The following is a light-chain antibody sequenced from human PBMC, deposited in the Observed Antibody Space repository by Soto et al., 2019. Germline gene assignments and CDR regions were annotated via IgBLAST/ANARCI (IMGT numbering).Light chain of an antibody. V-gene: IGLV1-44*01. CDR2: SNN. CDR3: AAWDDSLNGVI. J-gene: IGLJ2*01. CDR1: SSNIGSNT. Sequence: QSVLTQPPSSSRTPGQRVTISCSGSSSNIGSNTVNWYQQLPGTAPKLLIYSNNQRPSVVPDRFSGSKSGTSASLAISGLQSEDETDYYCAAWDDSLNGVIFGGGTKLTVL.